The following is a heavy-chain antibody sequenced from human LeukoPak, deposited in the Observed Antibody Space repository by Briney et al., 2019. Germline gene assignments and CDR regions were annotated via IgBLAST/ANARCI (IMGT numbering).Heavy chain of an antibody. CDR3: AKTSDSGSYSN. CDR1: GFTFSSYW. J-gene: IGHJ4*02. Sequence: GGSLRLSCAASGFTFSSYWMSWVRQAPGKGLEWVANIKQDGSEKYYVDSVKGRFTISRDNAKNSLYLQMNSLRAEDTAVYYCAKTSDSGSYSNWGQGTLVTVSS. V-gene: IGHV3-7*01. CDR2: IKQDGSEK. D-gene: IGHD1-26*01.